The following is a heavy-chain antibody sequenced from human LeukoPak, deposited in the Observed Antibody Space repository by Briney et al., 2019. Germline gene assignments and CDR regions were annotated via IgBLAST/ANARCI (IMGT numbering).Heavy chain of an antibody. Sequence: GASVKVSCKASGYTFTSYAMHWVRQAPGQRLEWMGWINAGNGNTKYSQKFQGRVTITRDTSASTAYMELRSLRSEDTAVYYCARDLLPYYDILTGQSDFDYWGQGTLVTVSS. V-gene: IGHV1-3*01. CDR2: INAGNGNT. CDR1: GYTFTSYA. CDR3: ARDLLPYYDILTGQSDFDY. D-gene: IGHD3-9*01. J-gene: IGHJ4*02.